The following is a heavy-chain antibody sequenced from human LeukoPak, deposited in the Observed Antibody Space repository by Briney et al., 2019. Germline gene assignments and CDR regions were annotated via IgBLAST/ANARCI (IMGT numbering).Heavy chain of an antibody. V-gene: IGHV3-11*01. D-gene: IGHD6-13*01. CDR3: ARRAAAGSCFDY. CDR2: ISSGSSTI. Sequence: GGSLRLSCAVSGFTSSDYYMSWIRQAPGKGLEWVSYISSGSSTISHADSVKGRFTISRDNAENSLYLQMNSLRAEDTAMYYCARRAAAGSCFDYWGQGTLVTVSS. J-gene: IGHJ4*02. CDR1: GFTSSDYY.